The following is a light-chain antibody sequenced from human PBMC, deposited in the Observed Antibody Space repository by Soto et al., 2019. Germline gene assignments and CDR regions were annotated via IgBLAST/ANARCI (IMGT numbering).Light chain of an antibody. CDR2: GAS. J-gene: IGKJ1*01. CDR3: HQYSNSVT. V-gene: IGKV1-5*01. CDR1: QNISPW. Sequence: DIQMTHSPSPLFASVGDRVTIAFRASQNISPWLAWYQQKQGKAPKPLLYGASRLEGGVPPRFSGSGSGGDFTLTISSLLPDDFAAYYCHQYSNSVTFGQGTKVDIK.